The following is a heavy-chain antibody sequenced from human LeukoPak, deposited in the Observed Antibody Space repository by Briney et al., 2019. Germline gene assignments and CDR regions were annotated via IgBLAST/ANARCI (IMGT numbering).Heavy chain of an antibody. CDR3: ARQPPGYYGMGV. CDR1: GYGFTNYW. Sequence: GESLKISCKGSGYGFTNYWIGWVRQMPGKGLEWMGIIHPGDSNIRYSPSFQGQVTISADKSITTAYLQWSSLRASDTAMYYCARQPPGYYGMGVWGQGTTVTVSS. V-gene: IGHV5-51*01. J-gene: IGHJ6*02. CDR2: IHPGDSNI.